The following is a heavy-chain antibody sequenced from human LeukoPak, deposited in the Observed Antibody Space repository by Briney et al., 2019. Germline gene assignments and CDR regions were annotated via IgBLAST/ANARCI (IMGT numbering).Heavy chain of an antibody. Sequence: SETLSLTCTVSGGSISSYYWSWIRQPPGKGLEWIVYIYYSGSTNYNPSLKSRVTISVDTSKNQCSLKLSSVTAADTAVYYCARLYYYDSKFDYWGQGTLVTVSS. CDR1: GGSISSYY. CDR2: IYYSGST. V-gene: IGHV4-59*01. J-gene: IGHJ4*02. CDR3: ARLYYYDSKFDY. D-gene: IGHD3-22*01.